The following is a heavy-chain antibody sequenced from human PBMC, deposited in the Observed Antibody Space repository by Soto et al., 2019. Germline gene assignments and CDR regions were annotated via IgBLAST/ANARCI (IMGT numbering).Heavy chain of an antibody. Sequence: EVQLVESGGGLVQPGGSLRLSCAASGFTFTSYWMTWVRQAPGKGLEWVANIKQDGGEKYYVGSVKGRFTISRDNAENSLYLQLDSMRAEDAAVYCWARGTFPTWWTYRLDYCGQRTLGAVCS. V-gene: IGHV3-7*04. CDR2: IKQDGGEK. CDR1: GFTFTSYW. D-gene: IGHD3-16*02. J-gene: IGHJ4*02. CDR3: ARGTFPTWWTYRLDY.